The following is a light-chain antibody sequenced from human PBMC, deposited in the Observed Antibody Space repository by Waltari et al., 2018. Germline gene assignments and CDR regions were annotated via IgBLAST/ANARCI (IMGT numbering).Light chain of an antibody. CDR3: QQYNTYWT. J-gene: IGKJ1*01. CDR2: KAS. CDR1: KKLGDW. Sequence: ITCRASKKLGDWLAWYQQKPGKAPKLLIYKASTLESGVPSRFSGSGSGTEFTLTISSLQPDDLATYYCQQYNTYWTFGQGTKVEIK. V-gene: IGKV1-5*03.